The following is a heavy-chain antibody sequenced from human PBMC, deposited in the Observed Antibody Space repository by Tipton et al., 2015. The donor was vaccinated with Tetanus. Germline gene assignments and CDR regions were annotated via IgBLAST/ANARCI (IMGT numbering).Heavy chain of an antibody. D-gene: IGHD1-26*01. CDR2: IYYTAHN. CDR3: ARGLPREPFYFDY. Sequence: TLSLTCTVTGGSINSAGFYWNWIRLHPEKGLEWIGNIYYTAHNSYNPSLDSRVSISVDTSKNQCSLRLTSVTAADTAVYFCARGLPREPFYFDYWGQGKQVIVSS. J-gene: IGHJ4*02. V-gene: IGHV4-31*03. CDR1: GGSINSAGFY.